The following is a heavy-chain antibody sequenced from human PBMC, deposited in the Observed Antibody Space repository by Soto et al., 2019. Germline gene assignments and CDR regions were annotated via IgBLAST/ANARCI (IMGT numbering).Heavy chain of an antibody. V-gene: IGHV3-73*01. CDR1: GFTFSSYS. Sequence: PGGSLRLSCAASGFTFSSYSMNWVRQAPGKGLEWVGRVRNKGNNYATAYGALVKGRFTISRDDSKNTVYLQMNSLKTEDTAVYYCARQDPVGAVENDAFDIWGQGTMVTVSS. CDR3: ARQDPVGAVENDAFDI. D-gene: IGHD2-15*01. CDR2: VRNKGNNYAT. J-gene: IGHJ3*02.